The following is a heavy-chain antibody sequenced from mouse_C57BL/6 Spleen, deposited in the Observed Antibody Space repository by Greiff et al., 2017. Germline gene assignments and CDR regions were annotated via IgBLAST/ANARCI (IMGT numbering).Heavy chain of an antibody. Sequence: QVQLLQPGAELVKPGASVKVSCTASGYTFTSYWMHWVKQRPGQGLEWIGRIHPSASDTNSTQQFKGTATLTVAKSSSTAYMQLSSLTSEDSAVYYFAIEEVDDWGTGTTLTVSS. CDR3: AIEEVDD. J-gene: IGHJ1*03. V-gene: IGHV1-74*01. CDR2: IHPSASDT. CDR1: GYTFTSYW.